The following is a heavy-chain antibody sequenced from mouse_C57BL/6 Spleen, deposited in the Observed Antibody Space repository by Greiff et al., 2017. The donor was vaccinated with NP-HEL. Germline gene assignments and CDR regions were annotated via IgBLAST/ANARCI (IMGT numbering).Heavy chain of an antibody. Sequence: QVQLQQSGAELVKPGASVKLSCKASGYTFTSYWMHWVKQRPGQGLEWIGMIHPNSGSTNYNEKFKSKATLTVDKSSSTAYMQLSSLTSEDSAVYDCARPRTAQATYFDYWGQGTTLTVSS. V-gene: IGHV1-64*01. J-gene: IGHJ2*01. CDR3: ARPRTAQATYFDY. CDR1: GYTFTSYW. D-gene: IGHD3-2*02. CDR2: IHPNSGST.